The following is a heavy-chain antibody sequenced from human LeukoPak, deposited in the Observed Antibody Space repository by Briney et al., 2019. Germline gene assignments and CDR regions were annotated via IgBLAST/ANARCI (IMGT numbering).Heavy chain of an antibody. CDR3: ARVYLERLTAGYFDH. D-gene: IGHD2-8*01. J-gene: IGHJ4*02. CDR2: LYHDGGT. V-gene: IGHV3-53*05. CDR1: GFTVSSNY. Sequence: GGSLRLSCAASGFTVSSNYMSWVRQAPGKGLEYVSVLYHDGGTYSADSVKGRFTISRDNSKNTLYLQMNSLRDDDSAAYFCARVYLERLTAGYFDHWGQGTQVTVSP.